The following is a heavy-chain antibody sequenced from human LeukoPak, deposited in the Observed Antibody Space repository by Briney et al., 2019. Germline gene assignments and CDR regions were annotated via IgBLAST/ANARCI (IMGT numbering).Heavy chain of an antibody. D-gene: IGHD5-12*01. J-gene: IGHJ4*02. V-gene: IGHV3-30*03. CDR3: ARGRYTGYESGYFDY. CDR1: GFTFSSYD. Sequence: PGGSLRLSCAASGFTFSSYDMHWARQAPGKGLEWVAAISYDGTNTYYTDSAKGRFTISRDNSKNTLYLQMDSLRGEDTAVYSCARGRYTGYESGYFDYWGQGILVTVSS. CDR2: ISYDGTNT.